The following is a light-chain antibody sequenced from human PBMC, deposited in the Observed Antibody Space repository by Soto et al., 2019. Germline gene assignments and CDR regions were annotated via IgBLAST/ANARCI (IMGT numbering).Light chain of an antibody. J-gene: IGLJ2*01. CDR1: NSNSGSNN. V-gene: IGLV1-44*01. CDR3: AAWDDSRYGVV. CDR2: RSD. Sequence: QSVLTQSPSASGTPGQRVNIACSGSNSNSGSNNVNWYRHVPGTAPKLLIFRSDQRPSGVPDRFSGSRSGTSASLVINGLQSGDEAHYYCAAWDDSRYGVVFGGGTKLTVL.